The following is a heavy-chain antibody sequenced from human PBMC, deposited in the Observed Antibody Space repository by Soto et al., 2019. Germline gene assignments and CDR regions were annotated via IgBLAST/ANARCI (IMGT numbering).Heavy chain of an antibody. Sequence: QVLLQESGPGLVKPSGTLSLTCTLSGGSTKFYYWSWIRQSPGKGLEWIGYVFYTGRANYNASLKSRVSISLDASNYHSALKLSSVTAADTAVYYCARGGDGRMTTTPYYYNGMDVWGPGTTVTVSS. D-gene: IGHD2-21*02. V-gene: IGHV4-59*01. CDR1: GGSTKFYY. CDR2: VFYTGRA. J-gene: IGHJ6*02. CDR3: ARGGDGRMTTTPYYYNGMDV.